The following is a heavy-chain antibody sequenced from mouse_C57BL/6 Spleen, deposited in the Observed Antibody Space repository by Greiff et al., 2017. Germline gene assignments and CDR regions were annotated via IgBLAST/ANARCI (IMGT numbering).Heavy chain of an antibody. D-gene: IGHD2-1*01. Sequence: EVQGVESGGGLVKPGGSLKLSCAASGFTFRDYGMNWVRQAPEKGLEWVAYISSGSSTIYYADPGKGRFTISRDNDKNTLFLQMTSLRSEDTAMYYCARHHGNEEYYFDYWGQGTTRTVSS. V-gene: IGHV5-17*01. CDR3: ARHHGNEEYYFDY. CDR1: GFTFRDYG. CDR2: ISSGSSTI. J-gene: IGHJ2*01.